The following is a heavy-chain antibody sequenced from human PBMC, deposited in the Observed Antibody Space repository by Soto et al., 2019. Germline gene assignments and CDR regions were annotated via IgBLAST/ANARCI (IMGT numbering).Heavy chain of an antibody. Sequence: SETLSLTCTVSGGSISSSIYYGSWIRQPPGKGLEWIGYIYYSGSTNYNPSLKSRVTISVDTSKNQFSLKLSSVTAADTAVYYCASYNWNDGNHDAFDIWGQGTMVTVSS. V-gene: IGHV4-61*01. D-gene: IGHD1-20*01. CDR1: GGSISSSIYY. CDR2: IYYSGST. J-gene: IGHJ3*02. CDR3: ASYNWNDGNHDAFDI.